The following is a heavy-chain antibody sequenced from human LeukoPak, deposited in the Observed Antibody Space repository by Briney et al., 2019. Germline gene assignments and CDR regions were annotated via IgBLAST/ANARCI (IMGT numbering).Heavy chain of an antibody. CDR2: INHSGST. V-gene: IGHV4-34*01. CDR1: GGSFSGYY. D-gene: IGHD6-6*01. Sequence: SETLSLTCAVYGGSFSGYYWSWIRQPPGKGLEWIGEINHSGSTNYNPSLKSRVTISVDTSKNQFSLKLSSVTAADTAVYYCARARARIAARLNSLFFDYWGQGTLVTVSS. CDR3: ARARARIAARLNSLFFDY. J-gene: IGHJ4*02.